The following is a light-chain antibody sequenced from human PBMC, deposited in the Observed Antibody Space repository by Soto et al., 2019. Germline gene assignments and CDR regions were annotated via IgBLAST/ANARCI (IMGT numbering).Light chain of an antibody. CDR3: SSYRGSSTVV. CDR2: GVS. Sequence: QSVLTQPASVSGSPGQSITISCTGTSSDVGGYSYVSWYQQHPGKAPKLIIYGVSNRPSGVSNRFSGSKSGNTASLTISGLQAEDEADYYCSSYRGSSTVVFGGGTKLTVL. V-gene: IGLV2-14*01. J-gene: IGLJ2*01. CDR1: SSDVGGYSY.